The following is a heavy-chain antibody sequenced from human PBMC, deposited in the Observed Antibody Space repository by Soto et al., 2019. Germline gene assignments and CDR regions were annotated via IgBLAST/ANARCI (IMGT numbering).Heavy chain of an antibody. CDR3: AKEGRNYDILTGYHPNYPCDY. CDR1: GFTFSSYA. D-gene: IGHD3-9*01. CDR2: ISGSGGST. Sequence: EVQLLESGGGLVQPGGSLRLSCAASGFTFSSYAMSWVRQAPGKGLEWVSAISGSGGSTYYADSVKGRFTISRDNSKNTLYLQMNSLRAEDTAVYYCAKEGRNYDILTGYHPNYPCDYWGQGTLVTVSS. V-gene: IGHV3-23*01. J-gene: IGHJ4*02.